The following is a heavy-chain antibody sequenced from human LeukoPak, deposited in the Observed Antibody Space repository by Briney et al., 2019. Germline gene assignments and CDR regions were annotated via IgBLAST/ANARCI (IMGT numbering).Heavy chain of an antibody. CDR2: IDPSDSYT. J-gene: IGHJ4*02. CDR1: GYSFTSYW. CDR3: ARPHSSGWYEAY. V-gene: IGHV5-10-1*01. D-gene: IGHD6-19*01. Sequence: GASLKISCKGSGYSFTSYWISWVRQMPGEGLEWMGRIDPSDSYTNYSPSFQGHVTISADKSISTAYLQWSSLKASDTAMYYCARPHSSGWYEAYWGQGTLVTVSS.